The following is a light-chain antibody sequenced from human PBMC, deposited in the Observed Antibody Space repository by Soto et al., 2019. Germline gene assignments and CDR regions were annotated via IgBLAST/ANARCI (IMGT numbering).Light chain of an antibody. J-gene: IGKJ1*01. CDR3: QQTYTLPRT. CDR1: QTVSKF. CDR2: TTS. V-gene: IGKV1-39*01. Sequence: DIQITQSPSTLSASVVARVTITCLASQTVSKFVNWYQQKPGKVPTLLIFTTSTLHSGVPSRFSGSGSGTEFTLTINGLQPEDFATYYCQQTYTLPRTFAQGTKVDIK.